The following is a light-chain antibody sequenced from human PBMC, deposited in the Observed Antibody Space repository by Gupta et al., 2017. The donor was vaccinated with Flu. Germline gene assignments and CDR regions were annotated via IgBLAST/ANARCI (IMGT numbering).Light chain of an antibody. J-gene: IGLJ2*01. CDR1: SGSIASNY. Sequence: MLTQPHSVSESPGKTVTISCTRSSGSIASNYVQWYQQRPGSSPTTVIYEDNQRPSGVPDRFSGSIDSSSNSASLTISGLKTEDEADYYCQSYDSSNQNVVFGGGTKLTVL. V-gene: IGLV6-57*01. CDR3: QSYDSSNQNVV. CDR2: EDN.